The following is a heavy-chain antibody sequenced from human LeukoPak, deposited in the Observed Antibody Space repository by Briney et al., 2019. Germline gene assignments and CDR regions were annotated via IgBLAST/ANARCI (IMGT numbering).Heavy chain of an antibody. D-gene: IGHD6-6*01. Sequence: GGSLRLSCAASGFTFSDYYMSWIRQAPGKGLEWVSYISSSGSTIYYADSVKGRFTISRDNAKNSLYLQMNSLRAEDTAVYYCATLTGSSSSFYYYYYYMDVWGKGTTVTVSS. CDR2: ISSSGSTI. J-gene: IGHJ6*03. V-gene: IGHV3-11*04. CDR3: ATLTGSSSSFYYYYYYMDV. CDR1: GFTFSDYY.